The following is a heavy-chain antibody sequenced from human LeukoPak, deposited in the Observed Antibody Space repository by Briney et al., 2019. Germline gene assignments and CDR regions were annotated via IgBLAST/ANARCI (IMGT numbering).Heavy chain of an antibody. J-gene: IGHJ6*02. Sequence: SETLSLTCAVYGGSFSGYYWSWIRQPPGKGLEWIGYIYYSGSTNYNPSLKSRVTISVDTSKNQFSLKLSSVTAADTAVYYCARDQSYYGSGRYYGMDVWGQGTTVTVSS. CDR3: ARDQSYYGSGRYYGMDV. D-gene: IGHD3-10*01. CDR1: GGSFSGYY. CDR2: IYYSGST. V-gene: IGHV4-59*01.